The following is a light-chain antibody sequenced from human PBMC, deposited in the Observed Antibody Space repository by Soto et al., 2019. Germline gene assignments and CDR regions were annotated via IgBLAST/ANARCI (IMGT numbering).Light chain of an antibody. V-gene: IGKV3-20*01. CDR2: GAS. J-gene: IGKJ1*01. CDR3: QQYGSSPPTWT. Sequence: EIVLTQSSDTLSLSPGGRATLSCRASQSVSSSYLAWYQQKPGQAPRLLIYGASSRATGIPDRFSGSGSGTDFTLTISRLEPGDFAVYYCQQYGSSPPTWTFGQGTKVDIK. CDR1: QSVSSSY.